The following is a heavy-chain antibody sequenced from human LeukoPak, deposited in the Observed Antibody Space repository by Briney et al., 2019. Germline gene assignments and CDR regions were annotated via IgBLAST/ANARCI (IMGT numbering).Heavy chain of an antibody. CDR1: GYSISSGYY. CDR3: AREDGSGIRLSPPTTFDY. Sequence: SETLSLTCTVSGYSISSGYYWGWIRQPPGKGLEWIGSIYHSGSTYYNPSLKSRVTISVDTSKNQFSLKLSSVTAADTAVYYCAREDGSGIRLSPPTTFDYWGQGTLVTVSS. J-gene: IGHJ4*02. D-gene: IGHD3-10*01. V-gene: IGHV4-38-2*02. CDR2: IYHSGST.